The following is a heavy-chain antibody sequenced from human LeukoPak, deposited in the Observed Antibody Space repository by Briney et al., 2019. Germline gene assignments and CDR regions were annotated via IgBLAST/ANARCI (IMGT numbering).Heavy chain of an antibody. Sequence: SQTLSLTCTVSGGSVSSGSYYWSWIRQPAGQGLEWIGYIYYSGSTNYNPSLKSRVTISVDTSKNQFSLKLSSVTAADTAVYYCARGATVTTLDYWGQGTLVTVSS. V-gene: IGHV4-61*10. J-gene: IGHJ4*02. CDR2: IYYSGST. CDR1: GGSVSSGSYY. D-gene: IGHD4-17*01. CDR3: ARGATVTTLDY.